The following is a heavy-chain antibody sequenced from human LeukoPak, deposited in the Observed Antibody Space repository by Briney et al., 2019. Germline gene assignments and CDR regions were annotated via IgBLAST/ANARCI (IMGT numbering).Heavy chain of an antibody. V-gene: IGHV1-18*01. D-gene: IGHD6-6*01. CDR3: ARVARRVSSSASQYFQH. CDR1: GYTFTSYG. CDR2: ISAYNGNT. Sequence: ASVKVSCKASGYTFTSYGISWVRQARGQGLEWMGWISAYNGNTNYAQKLQGRVTMTTDTFTSTAYMELRSLRSDDTAVYYCARVARRVSSSASQYFQHWGQGTLVTVSS. J-gene: IGHJ1*01.